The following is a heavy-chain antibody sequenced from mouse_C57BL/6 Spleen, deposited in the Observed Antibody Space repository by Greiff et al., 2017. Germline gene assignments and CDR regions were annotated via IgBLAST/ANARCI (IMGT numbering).Heavy chain of an antibody. CDR2: ISDGGSYT. V-gene: IGHV5-4*01. J-gene: IGHJ3*01. D-gene: IGHD2-5*01. Sequence: EVKLQESGGGLVKPGGSLKLSCAASGFTFSSYAMSWVRQTPEKRLEWVATISDGGSYTYYPDNVKGRFTISRDNAKNNLYLQMSHLKSEDTAMYYCAREAYYSNYGGFAYWGQGTLVTVSA. CDR1: GFTFSSYA. CDR3: AREAYYSNYGGFAY.